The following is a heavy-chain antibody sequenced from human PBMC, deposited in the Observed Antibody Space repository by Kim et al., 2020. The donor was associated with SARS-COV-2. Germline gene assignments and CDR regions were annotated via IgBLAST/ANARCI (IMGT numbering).Heavy chain of an antibody. CDR3: AKDLIGGNSGFPGI. V-gene: IGHV3-30*18. CDR2: ISYDGSNK. Sequence: GGSLRLSCAASGFTFSSYGMHWVRQAPGKGLEWVAVISYDGSNKYFADSVKGRFTISRDNSKNTLYLQMNSLRAEDTAVYYCAKDLIGGNSGFPGIWGQG. J-gene: IGHJ3*02. D-gene: IGHD3-10*01. CDR1: GFTFSSYG.